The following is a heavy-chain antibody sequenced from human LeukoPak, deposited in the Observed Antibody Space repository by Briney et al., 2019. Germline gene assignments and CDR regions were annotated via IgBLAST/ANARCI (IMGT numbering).Heavy chain of an antibody. Sequence: VKVSCKASGYTFTGYYMHWVRQAPGQGLEWMGWMNPNSGATNYAQKFQGRVTMTRDTSSSTAYMELSRLTSDDTAVYYCARDPTNWIDYWGQGTLVTVSS. J-gene: IGHJ4*02. CDR3: ARDPTNWIDY. D-gene: IGHD1-1*01. V-gene: IGHV1-2*02. CDR2: MNPNSGAT. CDR1: GYTFTGYY.